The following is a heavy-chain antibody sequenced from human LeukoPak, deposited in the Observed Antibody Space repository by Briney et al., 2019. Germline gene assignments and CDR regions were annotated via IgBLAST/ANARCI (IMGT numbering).Heavy chain of an antibody. D-gene: IGHD3-16*01. V-gene: IGHV3-30*18. Sequence: GGSLRLSCAASGFTFSSYGMHWVRQAPGKGLEWVAVISYGGSNKYYADSVKGRFTISRDNSKNTLYLQMNSLRAEDTAVYYCAKDGGSFDYVWGNLYSFDYWGQGTLVTVSS. CDR2: ISYGGSNK. J-gene: IGHJ4*02. CDR3: AKDGGSFDYVWGNLYSFDY. CDR1: GFTFSSYG.